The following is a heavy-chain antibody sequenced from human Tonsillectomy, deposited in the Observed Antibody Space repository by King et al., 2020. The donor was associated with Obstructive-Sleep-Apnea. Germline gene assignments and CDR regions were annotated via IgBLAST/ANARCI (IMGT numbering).Heavy chain of an antibody. D-gene: IGHD3-10*01. CDR2: IYYSGST. Sequence: QLQDSGPGLVKPSQTLSLTCTVSAGSISSGGYYCSWSRQHPGKALEWVGYIYYSGSTYYDPSLKSRVTISVDTSKNQFSLKLSSVTAADTAVYYCARDRNYGSGSYYPLFDYWGQGTLVTVSS. CDR1: AGSISSGGYY. J-gene: IGHJ4*02. V-gene: IGHV4-31*03. CDR3: ARDRNYGSGSYYPLFDY.